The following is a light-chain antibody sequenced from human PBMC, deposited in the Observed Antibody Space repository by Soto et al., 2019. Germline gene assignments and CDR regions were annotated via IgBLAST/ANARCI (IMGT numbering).Light chain of an antibody. CDR3: AAWDDSLVV. Sequence: QSVLTQPPSASGTPEQTVTISCSGSSSNIGSAYIYWYQHLPGTAPKLLIYRNNQRPSGVPDRFSASKSGTSASLAISGLRSEDDADYYCAAWDDSLVVFGGGTKVTVL. CDR1: SSNIGSAY. CDR2: RNN. V-gene: IGLV1-47*01. J-gene: IGLJ2*01.